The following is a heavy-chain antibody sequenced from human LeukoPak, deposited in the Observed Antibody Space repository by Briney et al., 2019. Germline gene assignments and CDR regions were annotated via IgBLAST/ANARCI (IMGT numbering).Heavy chain of an antibody. CDR3: ARNGQQLAISHFDY. CDR1: GLTFSRDW. V-gene: IGHV3-7*03. CDR2: IRQDGGET. D-gene: IGHD6-13*01. Sequence: GGSLRLSCEASGLTFSRDWMGWVRQAPGKGLEGGANIRQDGGETYYGDSVKGRFIISRDNAKNSLFLQMNRLRAEDTAVYYCARNGQQLAISHFDYWGQGTLVTVSS. J-gene: IGHJ4*02.